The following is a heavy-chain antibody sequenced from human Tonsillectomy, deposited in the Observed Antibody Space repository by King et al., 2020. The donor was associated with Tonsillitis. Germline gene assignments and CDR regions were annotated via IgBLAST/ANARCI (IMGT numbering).Heavy chain of an antibody. J-gene: IGHJ2*01. V-gene: IGHV4-61*01. CDR1: GGSSSSASSSSYY. Sequence: QLQESGPGLVKPSETLSLTCTVSGGSSSSASSSSYYWSWIRQPPGKGLEWIGYIYYSGSTSYNPSLKSRVTISQDTSKIQFSLKLRSVTAADTAVYFCARETFDWSFDLWGRGTLVTVSS. D-gene: IGHD2/OR15-2a*01. CDR2: IYYSGST. CDR3: ARETFDWSFDL.